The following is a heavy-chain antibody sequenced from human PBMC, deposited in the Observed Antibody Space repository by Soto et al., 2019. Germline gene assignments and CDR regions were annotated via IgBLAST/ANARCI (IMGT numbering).Heavy chain of an antibody. CDR1: GYTFTSYD. CDR3: AREKVGANDY. D-gene: IGHD1-26*01. CDR2: MNPNSGNT. V-gene: IGHV1-8*01. Sequence: QVQLVQSGAEVKKPGASVKVSCKASGYTFTSYDINWVRQATGQGLEWMGWMNPNSGNTGYAQKFQGRVSMTRHTSISTAYMELCSLRSDDTAVYYGAREKVGANDYWGQGTLVTVSS. J-gene: IGHJ4*02.